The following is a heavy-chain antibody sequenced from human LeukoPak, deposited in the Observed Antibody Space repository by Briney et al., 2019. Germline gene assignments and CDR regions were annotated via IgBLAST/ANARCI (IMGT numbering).Heavy chain of an antibody. CDR1: GGSISGHY. CDR3: ARLSGRWT. Sequence: SETLSLTCNVSGGSISGHYWSWIRQPPGKRLEWIGYVYDSGSTNYNPSLSSRVTISLDTSKNQLSLKLTSVTAADTAVYYCARLSGRWTWGQGTLVTVSS. V-gene: IGHV4-59*11. D-gene: IGHD1-26*01. CDR2: VYDSGST. J-gene: IGHJ5*02.